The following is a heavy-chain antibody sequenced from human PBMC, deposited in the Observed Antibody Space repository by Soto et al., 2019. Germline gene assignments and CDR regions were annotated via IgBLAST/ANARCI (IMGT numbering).Heavy chain of an antibody. CDR3: AREGGALPVARPSHWHFDL. Sequence: QVQLVQSGAEVEKSGASLRVSCRASGYTFTAYYIHWVRQAPGQGLEWVGWINPDTGGTYFGQKFQGRVTMSRDTSINTSSEEGAARESDDTAVYYCAREGGALPVARPSHWHFDLWGRGTLVTVSS. D-gene: IGHD1-26*01. J-gene: IGHJ2*01. CDR1: GYTFTAYY. V-gene: IGHV1-2*02. CDR2: INPDTGGT.